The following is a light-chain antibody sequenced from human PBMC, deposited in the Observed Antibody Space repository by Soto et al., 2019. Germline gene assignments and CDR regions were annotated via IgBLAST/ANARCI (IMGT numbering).Light chain of an antibody. J-gene: IGKJ1*01. V-gene: IGKV3-20*01. CDR1: QSISSTY. Sequence: EIVLTQSPGTLSLSPGERVTLSCWASQSISSTYLAWYQQKPGQAPRLLIYGASSRATGIPDRFSGSGSGTDFPLTISRLEPEDFAVYYCQQYGSSPWTFGQGTKVEIK. CDR3: QQYGSSPWT. CDR2: GAS.